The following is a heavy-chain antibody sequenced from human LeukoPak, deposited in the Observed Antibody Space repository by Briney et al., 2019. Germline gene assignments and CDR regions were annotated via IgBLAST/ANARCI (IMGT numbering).Heavy chain of an antibody. D-gene: IGHD2-2*01. CDR1: GGSISSSSYY. V-gene: IGHV4-39*01. J-gene: IGHJ4*02. CDR2: IYYSGST. CDR3: ARRGLGYCSSTSCYPFDY. Sequence: SETLSLTCTVSGGSISSSSYYWGWIRQPPGKGLGWIGSIYYSGSTYYNPSLKSRVTISVDTSKNQFSLKLSSVTAADTAVYYCARRGLGYCSSTSCYPFDYWGQGTLVTVSS.